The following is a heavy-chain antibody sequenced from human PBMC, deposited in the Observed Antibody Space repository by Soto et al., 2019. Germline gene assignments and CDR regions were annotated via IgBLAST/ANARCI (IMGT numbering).Heavy chain of an antibody. Sequence: QVQLVQSGAEVKKPGSSVKVSCKASGGTFSSYAISWVRQAPGQGLEWMGGIIPIFGTANYAQKFQGRVTSTADEFASTAYMELSSLRCEDTAVYYCALRWLQSSGGDYWCQGALVSVSS. CDR2: IIPIFGTA. D-gene: IGHD5-12*01. J-gene: IGHJ4*02. CDR3: ALRWLQSSGGDY. CDR1: GGTFSSYA. V-gene: IGHV1-69*12.